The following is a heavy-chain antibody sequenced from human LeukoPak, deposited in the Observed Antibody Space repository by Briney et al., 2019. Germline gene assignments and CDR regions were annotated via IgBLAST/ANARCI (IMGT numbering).Heavy chain of an antibody. J-gene: IGHJ5*02. Sequence: PGGSLRLSCAASGFTFSSYWMSWVRQAPGKGLEWVANIKQDGSEKYYVDSVKGRFTISRDNAKNSLYLQMNSLRAEDTAVYYCAGDHGSSGRLAGNWFDLWGQGTLVTVSS. CDR3: AGDHGSSGRLAGNWFDL. CDR1: GFTFSSYW. V-gene: IGHV3-7*01. D-gene: IGHD6-19*01. CDR2: IKQDGSEK.